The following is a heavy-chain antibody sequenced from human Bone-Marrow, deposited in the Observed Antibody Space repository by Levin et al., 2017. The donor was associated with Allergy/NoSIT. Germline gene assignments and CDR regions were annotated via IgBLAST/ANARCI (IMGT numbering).Heavy chain of an antibody. D-gene: IGHD3-10*01. CDR2: IYYTGRS. J-gene: IGHJ4*02. V-gene: IGHV4-39*07. CDR1: GGSIYNSPYF. CDR3: ARVSYYGSGPYYDCYFDS. Sequence: SETLSLTCTVSGGSIYNSPYFWAWIRQPPGKGLEWLGSIYYTGRSFYKPSLTGRVSISVDTSTSQFSLTLISVTAADTAIYYCARVSYYGSGPYYDCYFDSWGQGTLVTVSS.